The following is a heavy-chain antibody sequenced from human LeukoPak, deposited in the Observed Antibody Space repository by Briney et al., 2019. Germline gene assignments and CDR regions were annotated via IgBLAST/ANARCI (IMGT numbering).Heavy chain of an antibody. Sequence: GGSLRLSCAASGFTFSSYAMSWVRQAPGKGLEWASAISGSGGSTYYEDSVKGRFTISRDNSKNTLYLQMNSLRAEDTAVYYCAKDPSSDFWSGYFDYWGQGTLVTVSS. CDR2: ISGSGGST. D-gene: IGHD3-3*01. V-gene: IGHV3-23*01. J-gene: IGHJ4*02. CDR1: GFTFSSYA. CDR3: AKDPSSDFWSGYFDY.